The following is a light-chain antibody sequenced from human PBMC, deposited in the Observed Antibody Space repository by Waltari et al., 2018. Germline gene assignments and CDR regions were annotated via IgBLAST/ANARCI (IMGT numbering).Light chain of an antibody. Sequence: DIQLTPSPSSLSASVGDIVTITCRASQPITNSLSWFQQKSGEAPKSLIYGASNLQGAVPAKFSGSGYGTDFTLTISSLQPEDFATYYCLQYNSYPRTFGPGTKVEIK. CDR1: QPITNS. CDR3: LQYNSYPRT. J-gene: IGKJ1*01. CDR2: GAS. V-gene: IGKV1-16*02.